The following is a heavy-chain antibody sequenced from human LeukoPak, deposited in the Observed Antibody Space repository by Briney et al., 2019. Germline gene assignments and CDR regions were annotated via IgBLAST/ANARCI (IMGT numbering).Heavy chain of an antibody. J-gene: IGHJ4*02. CDR2: IYHSGST. V-gene: IGHV4-30-2*01. Sequence: SETLSLTCAVSGGSISSGGYSWSWIRQPPGKGLEWIGYIYHSGSTYYNPSLKSRVTISVDRSKNQFSLKLSSVAAADTAVYYCARGVGDYYGSSGYYDFDYWGQGTLVTVSS. CDR3: ARGVGDYYGSSGYYDFDY. CDR1: GGSISSGGYS. D-gene: IGHD3-22*01.